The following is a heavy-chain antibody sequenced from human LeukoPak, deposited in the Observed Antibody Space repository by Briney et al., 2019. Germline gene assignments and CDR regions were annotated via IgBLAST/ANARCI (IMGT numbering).Heavy chain of an antibody. J-gene: IGHJ4*02. V-gene: IGHV3-30*18. CDR1: GFTFSSYG. Sequence: GGSLRLSCAASGFTFSSYGMHWVRQAPGKGLEWVAVISYDGNNQYYADSVKGRFTISRDNSKNTLYLQMNSLRAEDTAVYYCAKGVLPLESYFDYWGQGTLVTVSS. D-gene: IGHD3-3*01. CDR3: AKGVLPLESYFDY. CDR2: ISYDGNNQ.